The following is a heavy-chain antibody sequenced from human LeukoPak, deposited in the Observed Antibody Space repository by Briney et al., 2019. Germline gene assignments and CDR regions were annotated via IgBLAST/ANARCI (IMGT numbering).Heavy chain of an antibody. CDR1: GGSISSYY. CDR3: ARDRFRGDAFDI. D-gene: IGHD3-10*01. Sequence: SETLSLTCTVSGGSISSYYWSWIRQPPGKGLEWIGYIYYSGSTNYNPSLKSRVTISVDTSKNQFSLKLSSVTAADTAVYYCARDRFRGDAFDIWGQGTMVTVSS. J-gene: IGHJ3*02. V-gene: IGHV4-59*01. CDR2: IYYSGST.